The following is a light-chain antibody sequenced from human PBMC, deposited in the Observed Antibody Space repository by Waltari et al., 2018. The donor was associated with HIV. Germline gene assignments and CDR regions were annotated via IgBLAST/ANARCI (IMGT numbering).Light chain of an antibody. CDR3: QQYYSTPLT. V-gene: IGKV4-1*01. CDR2: WAS. J-gene: IGKJ4*01. CDR1: QSLLYSSNNKNY. Sequence: DIVITPPPASLPVSLVWRATINCYSSQSLLYSSNNKNYLAWYQQKPGQPPKLLIYWASTRESGVPDRFSGSGSGTDFTLTISSLQAEDVAVYYCQQYYSTPLTFGGGTKVEIK.